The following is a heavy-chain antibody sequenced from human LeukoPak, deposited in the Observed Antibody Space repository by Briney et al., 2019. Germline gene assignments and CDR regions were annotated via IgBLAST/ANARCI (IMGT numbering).Heavy chain of an antibody. D-gene: IGHD4-17*01. CDR1: GDSISGFY. CDR3: ARGLPSYGDYVDYYFYMDV. CDR2: ISTSGST. J-gene: IGHJ6*03. Sequence: SETLSLTCTVSGDSISGFYWSWIRQPPGKGLHWIGRISTSGSTNYNPSLKSRVTMSVDRSTNEFSLTVRSVTAADTALYYCARGLPSYGDYVDYYFYMDVWGKGTTVTVSS. V-gene: IGHV4-4*07.